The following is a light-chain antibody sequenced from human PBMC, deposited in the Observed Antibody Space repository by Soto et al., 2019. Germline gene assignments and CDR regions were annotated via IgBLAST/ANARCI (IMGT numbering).Light chain of an antibody. J-gene: IGLJ3*02. Sequence: QSVLTQPPSISGAPGQRVTISCTGNSSNIGAGYDVHWYQQFPGTAPKLLIYGNTNRPSGVPDRFSGSKSGTSASLAINGLQAEDEADYYCQSYDSSLSGSGVFGGGTKVTV. CDR1: SSNIGAGYD. V-gene: IGLV1-40*01. CDR2: GNT. CDR3: QSYDSSLSGSGV.